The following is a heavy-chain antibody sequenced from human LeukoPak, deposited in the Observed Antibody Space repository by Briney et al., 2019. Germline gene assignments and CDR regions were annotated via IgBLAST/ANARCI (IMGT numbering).Heavy chain of an antibody. D-gene: IGHD5-24*01. CDR3: ARGGGMGHYYYYMDV. J-gene: IGHJ6*03. V-gene: IGHV4-59*11. CDR1: GGSISTHY. Sequence: SETLSLTCTVSGGSISTHYWSWIRQPAGKGLEWIGYIYYSGSTNYNPSLKSRVTISVDTSKNQFSLKLSSVTAADTAVYYCARGGGMGHYYYYMDVWGKGTTVTISS. CDR2: IYYSGST.